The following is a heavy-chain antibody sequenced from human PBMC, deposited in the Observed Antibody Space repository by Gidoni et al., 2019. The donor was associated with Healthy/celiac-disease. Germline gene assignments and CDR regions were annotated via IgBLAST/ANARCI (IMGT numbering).Heavy chain of an antibody. V-gene: IGHV4-59*01. CDR3: ARVLNNWNSPRYTGLPRIGAFDI. Sequence: QVQLQESGPGLVKPSETLSLTCTVSGGSISSYYWSWIRQPPGKGLEWIGYIYYSGSTNYNPSLKSRVTISVDTSKNQFSLKLSSVTAADTAVYYCARVLNNWNSPRYTGLPRIGAFDIWGQGTMVTVSS. J-gene: IGHJ3*02. CDR2: IYYSGST. CDR1: GGSISSYY. D-gene: IGHD1-7*01.